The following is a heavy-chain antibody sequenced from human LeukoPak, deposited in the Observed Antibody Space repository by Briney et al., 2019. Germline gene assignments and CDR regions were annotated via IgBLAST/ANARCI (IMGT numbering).Heavy chain of an antibody. Sequence: ASVKVSCKASGGTFSSYAISWARQAPGQGLEWMGGIIPIFGTANYAQKFQGRVTITTDESTSTAYMELSSLRSEDTAVYYCAREAWFGELSYFDYWGQGTLVTVSS. CDR1: GGTFSSYA. CDR3: AREAWFGELSYFDY. CDR2: IIPIFGTA. V-gene: IGHV1-69*05. J-gene: IGHJ4*02. D-gene: IGHD3-10*01.